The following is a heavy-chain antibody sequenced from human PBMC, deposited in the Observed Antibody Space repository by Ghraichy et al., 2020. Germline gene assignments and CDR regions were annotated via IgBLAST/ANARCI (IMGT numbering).Heavy chain of an antibody. V-gene: IGHV4-39*01. CDR1: GGSISSSSYY. CDR3: ARQSSLGVEGPRPWAFDI. CDR2: IYYSGST. Sequence: SETLSLTCTVSGGSISSSSYYWGWIRQPPGKGLEWIGSIYYSGSTYYNPSLKSRVTISVDTSKNQFSLKLSSVTAADTAVYYCARQSSLGVEGPRPWAFDIWGQGTMVTVSS. D-gene: IGHD3-10*01. J-gene: IGHJ3*02.